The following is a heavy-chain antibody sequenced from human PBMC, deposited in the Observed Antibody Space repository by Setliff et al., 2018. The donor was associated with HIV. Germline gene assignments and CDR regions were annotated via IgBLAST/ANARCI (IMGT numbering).Heavy chain of an antibody. CDR1: GGSINMNTW. D-gene: IGHD3-10*01. CDR3: GGNSGTYRRDFNY. CDR2: LYHTGST. Sequence: PSETLSLTCDFSGGSINMNTWWSWVRQPPGKGLEWVGDLYHTGSTNLNPSLKSRVTISLDKSKNHFSLTLSSVTAADTAVYYCGGNSGTYRRDFNYWGQGTLVTAPQ. J-gene: IGHJ4*02. V-gene: IGHV4-4*02.